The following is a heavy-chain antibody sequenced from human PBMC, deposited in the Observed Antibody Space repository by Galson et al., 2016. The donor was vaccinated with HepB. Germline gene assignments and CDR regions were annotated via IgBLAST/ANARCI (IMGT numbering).Heavy chain of an antibody. D-gene: IGHD2-15*01. J-gene: IGHJ4*02. CDR1: GGSISDDIW. CDR3: ATVRAGCSASSCYLDR. CDR2: MYHSGST. Sequence: SETLSLTCAVSGGSISDDIWWTWLRQPPGKGLEWIGEMYHSGSTNYSPSLKSRVSISLDESRNQFSLMMTSVTAADTAVYYCATVRAGCSASSCYLDRWGQGTLVTVSS. V-gene: IGHV4-4*02.